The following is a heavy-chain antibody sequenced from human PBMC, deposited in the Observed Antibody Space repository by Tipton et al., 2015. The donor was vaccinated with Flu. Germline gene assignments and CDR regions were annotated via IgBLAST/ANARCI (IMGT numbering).Heavy chain of an antibody. CDR3: ARRGGGYKYLYGMGV. V-gene: IGHV4-39*01. Sequence: TLSLTCTVSGGSIVDSSYYWDWIRQSPGKGLEWIGSIYYYGNTYYNPSLESRVTISVDTSKNQFSLKLSSVTAEDTAVFYCARRGGGYKYLYGMGVWGQGTTVIVSS. J-gene: IGHJ6*02. CDR1: GGSIVDSSYY. CDR2: IYYYGNT. D-gene: IGHD5-18*01.